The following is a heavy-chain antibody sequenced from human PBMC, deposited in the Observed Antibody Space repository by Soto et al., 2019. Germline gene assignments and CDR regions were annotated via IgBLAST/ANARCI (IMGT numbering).Heavy chain of an antibody. CDR2: IYYSGST. CDR3: ARGGRSAYYYYMGV. V-gene: IGHV4-59*01. CDR1: GGSISSYY. J-gene: IGHJ6*03. Sequence: SETLSLTCTVSGGSISSYYGSWIRQPPGKGLEWIGYIYYSGSTNYNPSLKSRVTISVDTSKNQFSLKLGSVTAADTAVYYCARGGRSAYYYYMGVWGKGTTVTVSS.